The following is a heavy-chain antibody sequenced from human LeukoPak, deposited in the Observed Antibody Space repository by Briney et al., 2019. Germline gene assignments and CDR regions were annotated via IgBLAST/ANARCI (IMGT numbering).Heavy chain of an antibody. D-gene: IGHD3-22*01. Sequence: GGSLRLSCAASGFTISGYAMAWVRQAPGKGLEWVSGITGSGGITYYTDSVKGRFTISRDNSKNTLYLQMDSLRTEDTAMYYCAKRDYYETSDFSPLFDYWGQGTLVTVSS. V-gene: IGHV3-23*01. J-gene: IGHJ4*02. CDR1: GFTISGYA. CDR3: AKRDYYETSDFSPLFDY. CDR2: ITGSGGIT.